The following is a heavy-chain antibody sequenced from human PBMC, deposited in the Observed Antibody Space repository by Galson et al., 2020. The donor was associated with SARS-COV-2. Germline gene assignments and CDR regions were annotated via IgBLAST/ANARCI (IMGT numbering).Heavy chain of an antibody. CDR3: AGRGAGAGTLHI. D-gene: IGHD6-13*01. Sequence: SQTVSLTCAICGDSVHRNSAAWNWIRQTPSRGLEWLGRTHYRSKWCTDDTVSVKSRITINQDTTKNQSSLQLNSVTPEDTAIYKCAGRGAGAGTLHIWAQETMVIVSS. V-gene: IGHV6-1*01. CDR1: GDSVHRNSAA. CDR2: THYRSKWCT. J-gene: IGHJ3*02.